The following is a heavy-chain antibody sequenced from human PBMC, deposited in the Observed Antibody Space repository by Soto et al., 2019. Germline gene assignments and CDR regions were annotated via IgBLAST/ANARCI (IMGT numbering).Heavy chain of an antibody. D-gene: IGHD5-18*01. Sequence: QVQLVESGGGVVQPGRSLRLSCAASGFTFRNYGLHWVRQAPGKGLEWVAVISYDGSNTYYTDSVKGRFTISRDNFQNTRYLQMDSLRTDDTAVYYCAKGDLDTSMAMAFDYWGQGTLVTVSS. V-gene: IGHV3-30*18. J-gene: IGHJ4*02. CDR1: GFTFRNYG. CDR2: ISYDGSNT. CDR3: AKGDLDTSMAMAFDY.